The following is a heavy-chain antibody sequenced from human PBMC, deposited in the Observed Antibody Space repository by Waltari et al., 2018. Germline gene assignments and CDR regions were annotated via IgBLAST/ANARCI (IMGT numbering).Heavy chain of an antibody. CDR3: AKVAINTGNWFDP. CDR2: MNPNSGNT. J-gene: IGHJ5*02. D-gene: IGHD2-8*02. CDR1: GYTSTSTD. Sequence: QVQLAQSGAEVKKPGASVKVSCKASGYTSTSTDINWVRQATGQGLEWMGWMNPNSGNTAYAQKFQGRVTMTRNTTISTAYMELSSLRSEDTAVYYCAKVAINTGNWFDPWGQGTLVTVSS. V-gene: IGHV1-8*01.